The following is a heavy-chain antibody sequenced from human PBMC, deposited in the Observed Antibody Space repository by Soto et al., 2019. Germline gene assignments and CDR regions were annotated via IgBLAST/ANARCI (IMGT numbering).Heavy chain of an antibody. CDR1: GFTFSSYS. CDR2: ISSSSSYI. Sequence: EVQLVESGGGLVKPGGSLRLSCAASGFTFSSYSMNWVRQAPGKGLEWVSSISSSSSYIYYADSVKRRFTISRDNAKNSLYLQRNSLRAEDTAVYYCARGTVDFWSGYYTPDYFDYWVQGTLVTVSS. CDR3: ARGTVDFWSGYYTPDYFDY. V-gene: IGHV3-21*01. J-gene: IGHJ4*02. D-gene: IGHD3-3*01.